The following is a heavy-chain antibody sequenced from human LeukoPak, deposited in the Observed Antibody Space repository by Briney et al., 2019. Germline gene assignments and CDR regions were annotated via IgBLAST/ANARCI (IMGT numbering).Heavy chain of an antibody. J-gene: IGHJ4*02. Sequence: GGSLRLSCAASGFTFSDYYMSWIRQAPGRGLEWVSYISSRASTTYYADSVKGRFTISRDNANNSMYLQMSSLRTEDTAVYYCATGKRQLDYWGQGTLVTVSS. CDR1: GFTFSDYY. V-gene: IGHV3-11*01. CDR2: ISSRASTT. CDR3: ATGKRQLDY. D-gene: IGHD6-13*01.